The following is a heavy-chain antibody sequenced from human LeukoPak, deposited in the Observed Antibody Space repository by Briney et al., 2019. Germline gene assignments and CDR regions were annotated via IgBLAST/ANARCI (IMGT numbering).Heavy chain of an antibody. CDR3: ARVTMVRGPFDY. CDR1: GYSISSGYY. V-gene: IGHV4-38-2*01. J-gene: IGHJ4*02. CDR2: IYHSGST. D-gene: IGHD3-10*01. Sequence: SETLSLTCAVSGYSISSGYYWGWIRQPPGKGLEWIGSIYHSGSTYYNPSLKSRVTISVDTSKNQFSLELSSVTAADTAVYYCARVTMVRGPFDYWGQGTLVTVSS.